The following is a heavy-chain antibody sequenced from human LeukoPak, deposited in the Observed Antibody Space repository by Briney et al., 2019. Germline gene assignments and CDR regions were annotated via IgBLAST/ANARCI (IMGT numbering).Heavy chain of an antibody. J-gene: IGHJ6*03. Sequence: GGSLRLSCAASGFTFSSYGMHWVRQAPGKGLEWVAVISYDGSNKYYADSVKGRFTISRDNAKNSLYLQMNSLRAEDTAVYYCARDGEAVAGFRIIYYYYYMDVWGKGTTVTISS. CDR2: ISYDGSNK. CDR3: ARDGEAVAGFRIIYYYYYMDV. V-gene: IGHV3-30*03. D-gene: IGHD6-19*01. CDR1: GFTFSSYG.